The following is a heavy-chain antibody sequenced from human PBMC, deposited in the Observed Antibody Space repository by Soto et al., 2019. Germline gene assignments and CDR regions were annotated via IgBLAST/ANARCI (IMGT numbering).Heavy chain of an antibody. Sequence: QVQLVESGGGVVQPGRSLRLSCAASGFTFSSYGMHWVRQAPGKGLEWVAVISYDGINKYYADSVKGRFTISRDNSKNTLYLQMNSLRAEATAVYYCAKSVYNWNDGFFDYWGQGTLVTVSS. D-gene: IGHD1-1*01. CDR1: GFTFSSYG. J-gene: IGHJ4*02. CDR2: ISYDGINK. V-gene: IGHV3-30*18. CDR3: AKSVYNWNDGFFDY.